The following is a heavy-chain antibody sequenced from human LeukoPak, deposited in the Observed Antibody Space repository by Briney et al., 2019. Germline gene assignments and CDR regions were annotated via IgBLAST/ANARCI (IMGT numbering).Heavy chain of an antibody. CDR3: ARNFDY. V-gene: IGHV4-59*01. Sequence: SETLSLTCSVSGGSIGNFYWSWVQQPPGKGLEWIAYIHHSGSTNYNPSLKSRVTISVDTSKNQFSLNLSSVTAADTAMYYCARNFDYWGQGILVTVSA. J-gene: IGHJ4*02. CDR2: IHHSGST. CDR1: GGSIGNFY.